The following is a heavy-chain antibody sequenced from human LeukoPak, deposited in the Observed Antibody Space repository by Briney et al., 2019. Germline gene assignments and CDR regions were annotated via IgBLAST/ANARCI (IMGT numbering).Heavy chain of an antibody. J-gene: IGHJ4*02. CDR1: GFTFSDYY. V-gene: IGHV3-11*01. D-gene: IGHD3-22*01. CDR3: ARTLSYYDSSGPTGY. Sequence: PGGSLRLSCAASGFTFSDYYMSWIRQAPGKGLEWVSYISSSGSTIYYADSVKGRFTISRDNAKNSQYLQMNSLRAEDTAVYYCARTLSYYDSSGPTGYWGQGTLVTVSS. CDR2: ISSSGSTI.